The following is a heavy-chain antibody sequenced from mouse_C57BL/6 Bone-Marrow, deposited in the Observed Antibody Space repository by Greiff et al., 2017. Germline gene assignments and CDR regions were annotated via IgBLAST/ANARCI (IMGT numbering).Heavy chain of an antibody. CDR1: GYTFTSYG. Sequence: VQLVESGAELARPGASVKLSCKASGYTFTSYGISWVKQRTGQGLEWIGEIYPGSGNTYYNEKFKGKATLTADKSSSTAYMELRSLTSEDSAVYFCARSDYDYDWYFDVWGTGTTVTVSS. V-gene: IGHV1-81*01. CDR2: IYPGSGNT. CDR3: ARSDYDYDWYFDV. D-gene: IGHD2-4*01. J-gene: IGHJ1*03.